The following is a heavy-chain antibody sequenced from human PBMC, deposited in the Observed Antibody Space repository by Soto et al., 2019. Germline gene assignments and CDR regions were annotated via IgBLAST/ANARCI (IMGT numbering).Heavy chain of an antibody. CDR2: LLYSGGT. CDR3: ARGNYDILIGYYSDTYYYYMDV. J-gene: IGHJ6*03. V-gene: IGHV4-39*07. D-gene: IGHD3-9*01. Sequence: PSETLSLTCTVSGGSISGSSNSWGWTRQPPGKGLEWVASLLYSGGTYYNPSLKSRVTISLDTSKNQFSLNLSSVTAADTAVYYCARGNYDILIGYYSDTYYYYMDVWGKGTTVTVSS. CDR1: GGSISGSSNS.